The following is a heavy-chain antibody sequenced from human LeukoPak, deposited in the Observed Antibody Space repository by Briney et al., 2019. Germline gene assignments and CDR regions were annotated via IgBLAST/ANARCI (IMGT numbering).Heavy chain of an antibody. J-gene: IGHJ4*02. D-gene: IGHD5-18*01. CDR1: GFTFSDYG. CDR2: IRYDGGSK. Sequence: GGSLRLSCAASGFTFSDYGMHWVRQAPGKGLEWVAFIRYDGGSKYYADSVKGRFTISRDNSKNMLYLQMNSLRADDTAVYYCARIGGAYSPDYWGQGTLVTVSS. V-gene: IGHV3-30*02. CDR3: ARIGGAYSPDY.